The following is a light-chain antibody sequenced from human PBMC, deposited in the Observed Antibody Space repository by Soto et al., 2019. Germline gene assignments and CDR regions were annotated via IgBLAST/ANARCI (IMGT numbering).Light chain of an antibody. CDR2: SNI. CDR3: AAWDDSLNGWV. CDR1: TPNIGSNT. J-gene: IGLJ3*02. Sequence: QSVLTQPPSASGTPGQGSPSLVLGSTPNIGSNTVNWYQQLPGTAPNLLIYSNIQRPSGVPDRFSGSKSGTSASLAISGLQSEDEADYYCAAWDDSLNGWVFGGGTKLTVL. V-gene: IGLV1-44*01.